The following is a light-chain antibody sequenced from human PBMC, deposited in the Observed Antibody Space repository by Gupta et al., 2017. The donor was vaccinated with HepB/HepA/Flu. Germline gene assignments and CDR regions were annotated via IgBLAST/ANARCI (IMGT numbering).Light chain of an antibody. Sequence: SYVLTQPLSVSVAPGQTATITCGGNNIGSKSVHWYQQKSGQAPVLVVYDDSVRPSGIPDRFSGSNSGNTATLTINRVEAGDEADYYCQVWASSSDHVVFGGGTKVTVL. CDR1: NIGSKS. J-gene: IGLJ2*01. CDR3: QVWASSSDHVV. CDR2: DDS. V-gene: IGLV3-21*02.